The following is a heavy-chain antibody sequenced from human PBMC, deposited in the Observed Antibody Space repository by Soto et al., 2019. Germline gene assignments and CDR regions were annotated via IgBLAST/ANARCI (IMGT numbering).Heavy chain of an antibody. D-gene: IGHD3-22*01. V-gene: IGHV3-30-3*01. CDR2: ISYDGSNK. J-gene: IGHJ3*02. CDR3: AREGPHYYDSRNDAFDI. CDR1: GFTFSSYA. Sequence: GGSLRLSCAASGFTFSSYAMHCVRQAPGKGLEWVAVISYDGSNKYYADSVKGRFTISRDNSKNTLYLQMNSLRAEDTAVYYCAREGPHYYDSRNDAFDIWGQGTMVTVSS.